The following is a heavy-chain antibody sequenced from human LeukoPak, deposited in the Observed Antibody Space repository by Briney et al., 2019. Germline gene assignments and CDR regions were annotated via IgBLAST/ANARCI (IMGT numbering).Heavy chain of an antibody. V-gene: IGHV1-24*01. CDR1: GYTLTELS. J-gene: IGHJ4*02. CDR2: FDPEDGET. CDR3: ATDDSTGWL. D-gene: IGHD2-2*01. Sequence: ASVKVCCKVSGYTLTELSIQWVRQAPGKGLEWMGGFDPEDGETIYAQKFQGRVTMTEDTSTDTAYMELSSLRSEDTAVYYCATDDSTGWLWGQGTLVTVSS.